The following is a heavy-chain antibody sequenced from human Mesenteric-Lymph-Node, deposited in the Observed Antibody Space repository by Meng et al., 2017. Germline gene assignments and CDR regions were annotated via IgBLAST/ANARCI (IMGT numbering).Heavy chain of an antibody. D-gene: IGHD1-26*01. Sequence: GGSLRLSCAASGLTISNCAMSWVRQAPGKGLEWVSTIGTAYKTYYADSVKGRLTISRDNAKNSLYLQMNSLRAEDTAVYYCARKYSGNDYWGQGTLVTVSS. J-gene: IGHJ4*02. CDR3: ARKYSGNDY. CDR1: GLTISNCA. CDR2: IGTAYKT. V-gene: IGHV3-23*01.